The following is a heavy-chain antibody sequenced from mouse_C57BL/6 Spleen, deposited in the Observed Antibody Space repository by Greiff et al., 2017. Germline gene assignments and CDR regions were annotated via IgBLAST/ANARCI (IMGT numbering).Heavy chain of an antibody. CDR3: TTRLYGSSPYYFDY. CDR2: IDPENGDT. D-gene: IGHD1-1*01. J-gene: IGHJ2*01. CDR1: GFNITDDY. Sequence: VQLQQSGAELVRPGASVKLSCTASGFNITDDYMHWVKQRPEQGLEWIGWIDPENGDTEYASKFQGKATLTADTSSNTAYLQRSSLTSEDTAVYYCTTRLYGSSPYYFDYWGQGTTLTVSS. V-gene: IGHV14-4*01.